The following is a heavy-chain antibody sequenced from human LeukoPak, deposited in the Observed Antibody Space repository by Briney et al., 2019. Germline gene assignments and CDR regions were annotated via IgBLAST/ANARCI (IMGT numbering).Heavy chain of an antibody. CDR1: GGFISSYY. V-gene: IGHV4-59*08. CDR2: IYYSGST. J-gene: IGHJ4*02. Sequence: SETLSLTCTVSGGFISSYYWSWIRQPPGKGLEWIGYIYYSGSTNYNPSLKSRVTISVDTSKNQFSLKLSSVTAADTAVYYCARSLAHYDILTEPFDYWGQGTLVTVSS. D-gene: IGHD3-9*01. CDR3: ARSLAHYDILTEPFDY.